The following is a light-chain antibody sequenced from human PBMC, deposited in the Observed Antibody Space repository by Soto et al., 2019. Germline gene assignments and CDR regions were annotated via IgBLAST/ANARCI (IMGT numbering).Light chain of an antibody. CDR3: QQLDLYPST. CDR2: AAT. Sequence: IQLTQSPSSLSASVGDRVTITCRASQDISSFLAWYQQKRGKAPKLLIYAATSLQSGVPSRFSGSGSGTEFTLTLSSLQPEDFAAYYCQQLDLYPSTFGGGTKVE. CDR1: QDISSF. V-gene: IGKV1-9*01. J-gene: IGKJ4*01.